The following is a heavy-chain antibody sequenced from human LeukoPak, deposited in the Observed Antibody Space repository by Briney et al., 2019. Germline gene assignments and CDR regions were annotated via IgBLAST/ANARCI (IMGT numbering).Heavy chain of an antibody. J-gene: IGHJ3*02. CDR3: VRKEVYSSTQMGAFDI. V-gene: IGHV3-23*01. CDR2: ITGSGSEG. Sequence: PGGSLRLSCAASGFSFTSFAMSWVRQAPGKGLEWVSVITGSGSEGFYADSVKGRFTISRDNSRNTLYLQMNSLKEEDTALYYCVRKEVYSSTQMGAFDIWGQGTMVTVSS. CDR1: GFSFTSFA. D-gene: IGHD6-13*01.